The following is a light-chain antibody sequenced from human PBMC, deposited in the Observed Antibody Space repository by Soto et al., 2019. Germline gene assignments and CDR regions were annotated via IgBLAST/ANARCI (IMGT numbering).Light chain of an antibody. CDR1: QSISSSY. V-gene: IGKV3-20*01. Sequence: EIVLTQSPGTLSLSPGERATLSCRASQSISSSYIAWYQQKPGQAPRLLIYGASSRATDIPDRFSGSRSGTDFTLTISRLEPEDFAVYYCQHYGRSPIFTFGPGTKVDIK. J-gene: IGKJ3*01. CDR3: QHYGRSPIFT. CDR2: GAS.